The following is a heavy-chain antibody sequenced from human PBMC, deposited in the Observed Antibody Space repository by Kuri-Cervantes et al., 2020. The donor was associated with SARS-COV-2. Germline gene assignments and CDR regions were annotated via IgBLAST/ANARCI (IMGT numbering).Heavy chain of an antibody. CDR2: MNPNSGNT. D-gene: IGHD2-2*01. CDR3: ARWEGYCSSTSCYPRLRVGFDY. J-gene: IGHJ4*02. V-gene: IGHV1-8*01. CDR1: VYTFTSYD. Sequence: ASVKVSCKAAVYTFTSYDINWVRQATGQGLEWMGWMNPNSGNTGYAQKFQGRVTMTRNTSISTAYMEMSSLRSEDTTVYYCARWEGYCSSTSCYPRLRVGFDYWGQGTLVTVSS.